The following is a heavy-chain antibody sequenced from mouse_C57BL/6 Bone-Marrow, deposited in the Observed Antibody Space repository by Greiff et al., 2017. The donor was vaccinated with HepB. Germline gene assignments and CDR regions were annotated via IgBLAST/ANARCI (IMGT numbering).Heavy chain of an antibody. Sequence: EVKLVESGGDLVKPGGSLKLSCAASGFTFSSYGMSWVRQTPDKRLEWVATISSGGSYTYYPDSVKGRFTISRDNAKNTLYLQMSSLKSEDTAMYYCARPPYYSNRYYFDYWGQGTTLTVSS. J-gene: IGHJ2*01. CDR1: GFTFSSYG. CDR3: ARPPYYSNRYYFDY. V-gene: IGHV5-6*01. CDR2: ISSGGSYT. D-gene: IGHD2-5*01.